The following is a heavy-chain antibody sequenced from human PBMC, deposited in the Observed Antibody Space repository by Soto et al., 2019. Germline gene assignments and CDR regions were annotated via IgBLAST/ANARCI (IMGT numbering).Heavy chain of an antibody. CDR2: ISGDGSTT. D-gene: IGHD1-1*01. CDR3: VRDGYSANWYDGLDY. Sequence: DVQLVESGGGLVQPGGSLRLSCAASGFTFSNYWLHWVRQAPGKGLVWVSGISGDGSTTRYADCVKGRFTISRDNAMNTLHPQRSSLRAEDTAVYYCVRDGYSANWYDGLDYWGQGTLVTASS. V-gene: IGHV3-74*01. CDR1: GFTFSNYW. J-gene: IGHJ4*02.